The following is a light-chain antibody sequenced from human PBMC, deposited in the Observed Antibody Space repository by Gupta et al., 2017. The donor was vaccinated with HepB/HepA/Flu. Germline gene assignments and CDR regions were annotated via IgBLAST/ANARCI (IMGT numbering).Light chain of an antibody. CDR3: QQYGSSPWT. V-gene: IGKV3-20*01. CDR2: GAS. CDR1: QSVSSSY. J-gene: IGKJ1*01. Sequence: IVFTQSPGSLSLSPGERATLSCRASQSVSSSYLAWYQQRPGQAPRLLIHGASSRATGVSDRFSGSGSGADFTLTISRLEPEDFAVYYCQQYGSSPWTFGQGTKVEIK.